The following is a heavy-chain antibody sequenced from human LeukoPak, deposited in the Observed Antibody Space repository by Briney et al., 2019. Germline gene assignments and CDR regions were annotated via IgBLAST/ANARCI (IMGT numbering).Heavy chain of an antibody. D-gene: IGHD2-2*01. CDR3: AKDRSCSGSSCNVGS. V-gene: IGHV3-7*05. J-gene: IGHJ3*01. CDR1: GFTFSRFG. Sequence: GGSLRRFSAAAGFTFSRFGMSWARQAPGKGLEWVANIKHDGSQPYYVDSAKGRFTISRGNAKNSLYLQMNSLRAEDTAVYYCAKDRSCSGSSCNVGSWGEGPMVTVSS. CDR2: IKHDGSQP.